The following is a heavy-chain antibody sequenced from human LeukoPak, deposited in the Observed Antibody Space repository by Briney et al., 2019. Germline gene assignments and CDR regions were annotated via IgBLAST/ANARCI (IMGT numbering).Heavy chain of an antibody. V-gene: IGHV3-64*01. J-gene: IGHJ4*02. CDR1: GFTFSSYA. Sequence: GGSLRLSCVASGFTFSSYAMVWVRQAPGRGLEFVSGINSNGDITYYANSVKGRFTISRDNSKSTLYLHMGSLRAEDMALYYCARELHALGNTPFDFWGQGTLVTVSS. CDR3: ARELHALGNTPFDF. D-gene: IGHD7-27*01. CDR2: INSNGDIT.